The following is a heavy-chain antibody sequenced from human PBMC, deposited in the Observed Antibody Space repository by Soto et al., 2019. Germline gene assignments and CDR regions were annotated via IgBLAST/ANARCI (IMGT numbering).Heavy chain of an antibody. CDR3: AGGYSGSYLYYFDY. V-gene: IGHV4-30-2*01. CDR1: DGSISSGGYA. J-gene: IGHJ4*02. Sequence: SETMSLTCAVSDGSISSGGYAWSWIRQPPGKGLEWIGYIYHSGSTYYNPSLKSRVTISVDRSKNQFSLKLSSVTAADTAVYYCAGGYSGSYLYYFDYWGQGTLVTVSS. D-gene: IGHD1-26*01. CDR2: IYHSGST.